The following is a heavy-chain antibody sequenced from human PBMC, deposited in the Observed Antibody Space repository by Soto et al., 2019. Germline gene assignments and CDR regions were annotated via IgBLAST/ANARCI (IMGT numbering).Heavy chain of an antibody. V-gene: IGHV1-18*04. Sequence: GASVKVSCKASGYTFTSYGISWVRQAPGQGLEWMGWISAYNGNTNYAQKLQGRVTMTTDTSTSTAYMELRSLRSDDTAVYYCARDGGGYTVVVPADWFDPWGQGTLVTVSS. CDR2: ISAYNGNT. D-gene: IGHD2-2*01. CDR3: ARDGGGYTVVVPADWFDP. CDR1: GYTFTSYG. J-gene: IGHJ5*02.